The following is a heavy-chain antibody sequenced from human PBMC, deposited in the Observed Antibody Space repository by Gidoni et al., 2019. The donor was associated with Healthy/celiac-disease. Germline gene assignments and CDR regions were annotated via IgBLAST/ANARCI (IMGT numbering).Heavy chain of an antibody. Sequence: QVQLVQSGAEVKKPGSSVKVSCKASGGPFSSYAIRWVRQAPGQGLEWMGGTSPIFGTANYAQKFQGRVTITADESTGTAYMELSSLRSEDTAVYYCARDPPPLVGARGGGLLEYYGMDVWGQGTTVTVSS. CDR3: ARDPPPLVGARGGGLLEYYGMDV. D-gene: IGHD1-26*01. J-gene: IGHJ6*02. V-gene: IGHV1-69*01. CDR1: GGPFSSYA. CDR2: TSPIFGTA.